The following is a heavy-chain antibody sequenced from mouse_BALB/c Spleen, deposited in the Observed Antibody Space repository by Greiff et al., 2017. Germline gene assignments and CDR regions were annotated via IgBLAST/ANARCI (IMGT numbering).Heavy chain of an antibody. CDR1: GFTFSSYY. V-gene: IGHV5-6-2*01. Sequence: EVQRVESGGGLVKLGGSLKLSCAASGFTFSSYYMSWVRQTPEKRLELVAAINSNGGSTYYPDTVKGRFTISRDNAKNTLYLQMSSLKSEDTALYYCARSTTVVSYYFDYWGQGTTLTVSS. D-gene: IGHD1-1*01. CDR3: ARSTTVVSYYFDY. J-gene: IGHJ2*01. CDR2: INSNGGST.